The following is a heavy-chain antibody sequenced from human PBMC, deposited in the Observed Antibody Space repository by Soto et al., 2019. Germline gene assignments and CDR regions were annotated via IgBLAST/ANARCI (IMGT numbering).Heavy chain of an antibody. D-gene: IGHD2-15*01. Sequence: SETLSLTCTVSGASISSHYWNWIRQSPGEGLESIGYAYYNGFTSYNPSLKSRVIISIDTSKNQFSLKVNSVTAAGTAVYYCARLSXSYCDATCYPEGVWIDLWGQGTLVTVSS. J-gene: IGHJ5*02. CDR2: AYYNGFT. CDR3: ARLSXSYCDATCYPEGVWIDL. V-gene: IGHV4-59*11. CDR1: GASISSHY.